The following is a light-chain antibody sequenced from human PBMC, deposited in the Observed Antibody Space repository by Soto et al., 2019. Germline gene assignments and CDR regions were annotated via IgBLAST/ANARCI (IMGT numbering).Light chain of an antibody. V-gene: IGKV3-20*01. CDR1: RSVSSSY. J-gene: IGKJ1*01. CDR2: DVS. CDR3: QQYGSSPT. Sequence: EIVLTQSPGTLSLSPGERATLSCGSGRSVSSSYLAWYQQKPGQAPRLLIYDVSSRATGIPDRFSGSGSGTDFTLTISRLEPEDFAVYYCQQYGSSPTFGQGTKVEIK.